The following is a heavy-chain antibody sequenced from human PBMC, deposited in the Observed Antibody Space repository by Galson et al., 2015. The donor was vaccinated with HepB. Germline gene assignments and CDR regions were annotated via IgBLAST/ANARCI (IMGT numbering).Heavy chain of an antibody. J-gene: IGHJ4*02. CDR3: EREGKDGSGTYLDY. D-gene: IGHD3-10*01. Sequence: SLRLSCAASGFDFNNCGMHWGRQAPGKGPEWVAVMWSDGSNKLYADSVKGRFTISRDNSNNTLYLQMNSLGAEDTAVYYCEREGKDGSGTYLDYWGQGAPVTVSS. CDR1: GFDFNNCG. V-gene: IGHV3-33*01. CDR2: MWSDGSNK.